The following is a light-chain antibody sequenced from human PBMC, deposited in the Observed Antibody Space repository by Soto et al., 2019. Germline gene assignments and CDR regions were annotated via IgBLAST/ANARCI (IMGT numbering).Light chain of an antibody. CDR1: QTISSR. V-gene: IGKV1-5*03. CDR3: QHYNSYSP. Sequence: DIQMTQSPSTLSASVGDRVTITCRASQTISSRLAWYQHKPGKAPKLLIYKTSTLESGVPSRFSGTGSGTEFTLTISSLQPDDFATYYCQHYNSYSPFGGGTKVEIK. CDR2: KTS. J-gene: IGKJ4*01.